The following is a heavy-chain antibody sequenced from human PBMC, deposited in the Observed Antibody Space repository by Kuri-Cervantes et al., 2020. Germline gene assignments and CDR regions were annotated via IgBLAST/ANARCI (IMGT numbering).Heavy chain of an antibody. CDR2: INPNSGGT. J-gene: IGHJ6*02. V-gene: IGHV1-2*02. Sequence: ASVKVSCKASGYTFTGYYMHWVRQAPGQGLEWMGWINPNSGGTNYAQKFQGRVTMTRDTSISTAYMELSSLRSEDTAVYYCAREGGTYDYVWGSYRTQYYYGMDVWGQGTTVTVSS. D-gene: IGHD3-16*02. CDR1: GYTFTGYY. CDR3: AREGGTYDYVWGSYRTQYYYGMDV.